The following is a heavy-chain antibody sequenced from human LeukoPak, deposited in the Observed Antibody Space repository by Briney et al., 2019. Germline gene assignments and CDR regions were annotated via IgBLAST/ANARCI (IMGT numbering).Heavy chain of an antibody. CDR2: IKQDGSEK. J-gene: IGHJ4*02. V-gene: IGHV3-7*01. CDR1: GFTFSSYW. CDR3: ARGGERFLEWLIYFDY. Sequence: PGGSLRLSCAASGFTFSSYWMSWVRQAPGKGLEWVANIKQDGSEKYYVDSVKGRFTISRDNAKNSLYLQMNSLRAGDTAVYYCARGGERFLEWLIYFDYWGQGTLVTVSS. D-gene: IGHD3-3*01.